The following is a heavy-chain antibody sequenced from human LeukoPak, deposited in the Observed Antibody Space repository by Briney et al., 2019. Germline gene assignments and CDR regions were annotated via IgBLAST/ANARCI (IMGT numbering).Heavy chain of an antibody. Sequence: ASVRVSCKASGYTFTSYGISWVRQAPGQGLEWMGWISAYNGNTKYAQKLQGRVTMTTDTPSSTAYMELRSLRSDDTAVYYCARAYDYVWGSYRYCSFEYWGQGTLVTVSS. CDR1: GYTFTSYG. V-gene: IGHV1-18*01. D-gene: IGHD3-16*02. CDR2: ISAYNGNT. J-gene: IGHJ4*02. CDR3: ARAYDYVWGSYRYCSFEY.